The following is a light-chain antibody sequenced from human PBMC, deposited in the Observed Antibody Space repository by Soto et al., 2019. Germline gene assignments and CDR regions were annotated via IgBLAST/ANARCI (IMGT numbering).Light chain of an antibody. J-gene: IGKJ4*01. CDR2: DAS. V-gene: IGKV3-20*01. Sequence: EIVLTQSPDTLSLSPWERATLSCRASQSVRSNYLAWYQQKPGQAPRFLIYDASSRATGIPDRFSGSGSGTDFTLTISRLEPEEFAVYYCQQYGSSPLTFGGGTKVEI. CDR3: QQYGSSPLT. CDR1: QSVRSNY.